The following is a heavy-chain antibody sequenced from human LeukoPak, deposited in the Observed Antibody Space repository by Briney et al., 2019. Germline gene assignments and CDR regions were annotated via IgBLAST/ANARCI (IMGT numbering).Heavy chain of an antibody. CDR1: GFTFSSYA. CDR2: ISYDRSNK. V-gene: IGHV3-30-3*01. Sequence: GRSRRLSCAASGFTFSSYAMHWGRQAPGKGLEWVAVISYDRSNKYYADSVKGRFTISRDNSKNTLYLQMNSLRAEDTAVYYCARDRIYYDSSGYYYYGMDVWGQGTTVTVSS. J-gene: IGHJ6*02. D-gene: IGHD3-22*01. CDR3: ARDRIYYDSSGYYYYGMDV.